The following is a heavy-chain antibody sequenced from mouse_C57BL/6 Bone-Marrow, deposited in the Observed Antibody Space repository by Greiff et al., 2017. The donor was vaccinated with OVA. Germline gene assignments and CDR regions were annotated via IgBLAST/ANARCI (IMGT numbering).Heavy chain of an antibody. J-gene: IGHJ4*01. CDR1: GYAFSSSW. D-gene: IGHD2-3*01. CDR2: IYPGDGDT. Sequence: VQLQQSGPELVKPGASVKISCKASGYAFSSSWMNWVKQRPGKGLEWIGRIYPGDGDTNYNGKFKGKATLTADKSSSTAYMQLSSLTSEDSAVYFCARSGWLLGAMDYWGQGTSVTVSS. CDR3: ARSGWLLGAMDY. V-gene: IGHV1-82*01.